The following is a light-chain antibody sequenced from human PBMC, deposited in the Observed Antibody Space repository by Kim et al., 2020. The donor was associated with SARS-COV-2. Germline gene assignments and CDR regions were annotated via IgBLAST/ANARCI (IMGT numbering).Light chain of an antibody. CDR2: NVS. V-gene: IGKV1-5*03. CDR3: QQFITAST. Sequence: SASVGDRATITCRASQSVSNWLAWYQQKPGKAPKLLIYNVSTLEYGVPSRFSGSGSGTEFTLTINSLQPDDFATYYCQQFITASTFGQGTKVDIK. J-gene: IGKJ1*01. CDR1: QSVSNW.